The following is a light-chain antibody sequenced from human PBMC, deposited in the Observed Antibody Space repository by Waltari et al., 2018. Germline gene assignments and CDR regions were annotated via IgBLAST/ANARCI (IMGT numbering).Light chain of an antibody. Sequence: ETVMTQSPATLSVSPGERATLSCRASQSVSSNLAWYQQKPGQAPRLLIYGASTRATGIPARFSGSGSGTEFTLTISSLQSEDFAVYYCQQYNNWPRMFGQGTKVEIK. CDR3: QQYNNWPRM. V-gene: IGKV3-15*01. J-gene: IGKJ1*01. CDR2: GAS. CDR1: QSVSSN.